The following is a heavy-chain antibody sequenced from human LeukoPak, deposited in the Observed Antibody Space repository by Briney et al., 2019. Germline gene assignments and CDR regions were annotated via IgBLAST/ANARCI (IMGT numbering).Heavy chain of an antibody. Sequence: GGSLRLSCAASGFTFSSYAMHWVRQAPGKGLEWVAVISYDGSNKYYADSVKGRFTISRDNSKNTLSLQMNSLRAEDTAVYYCARDPLVFCSGGSCQGWFDPWGQGILVTVSS. D-gene: IGHD2-15*01. CDR1: GFTFSSYA. J-gene: IGHJ5*02. V-gene: IGHV3-30-3*01. CDR2: ISYDGSNK. CDR3: ARDPLVFCSGGSCQGWFDP.